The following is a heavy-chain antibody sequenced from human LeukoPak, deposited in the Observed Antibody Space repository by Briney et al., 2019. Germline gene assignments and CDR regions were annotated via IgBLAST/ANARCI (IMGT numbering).Heavy chain of an antibody. CDR2: ISSSGSTI. V-gene: IGHV3-48*03. D-gene: IGHD6-13*01. CDR1: GFTFSTYA. CDR3: ARHNAVAAAGDFDY. J-gene: IGHJ4*02. Sequence: GGSLRLSCAASGFTFSTYAIHWVRQAPGKGLEWVSYISSSGSTIYYADSVKGRFTISRDNAKNSLYLQMNSLRAEDTAVYYCARHNAVAAAGDFDYWGQGTLVTVSS.